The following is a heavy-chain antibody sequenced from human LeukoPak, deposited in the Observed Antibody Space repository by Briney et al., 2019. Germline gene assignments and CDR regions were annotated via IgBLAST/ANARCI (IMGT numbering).Heavy chain of an antibody. V-gene: IGHV3-53*01. CDR2: IYSSGGT. J-gene: IGHJ4*02. CDR3: AKFSGYCSSTSCYVRGYFDY. D-gene: IGHD2-2*03. Sequence: PGGSLTLSCAASGFTVNSNYMSWVRQAPRKGLEWVSVIYSSGGTFYADSVKGRFTISRDNSKNTLYLRMNSLRAEDTAVYYCAKFSGYCSSTSCYVRGYFDYWGQGTLVTVSS. CDR1: GFTVNSNY.